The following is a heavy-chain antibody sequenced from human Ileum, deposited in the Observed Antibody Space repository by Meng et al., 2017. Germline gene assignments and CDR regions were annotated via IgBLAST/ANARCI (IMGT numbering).Heavy chain of an antibody. CDR1: GFTFSCCS. CDR3: AKHWLIGGSSYYFDS. Sequence: GGSLRLSCEASGFTFSCCSISWVRQAPGKGLEWVSVVGIDGVTTYYADSVKGRFTISRDNSKNTLYLQMNSLRAEDAAVYYCAKHWLIGGSSYYFDSWCQGNLVTGAS. J-gene: IGHJ4*02. CDR2: VGIDGVTT. V-gene: IGHV3-23*01. D-gene: IGHD3-10*01.